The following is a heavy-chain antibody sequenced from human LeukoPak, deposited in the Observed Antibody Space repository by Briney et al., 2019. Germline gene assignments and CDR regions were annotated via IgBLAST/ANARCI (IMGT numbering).Heavy chain of an antibody. D-gene: IGHD1-26*01. CDR3: ARAVIVGATRGHFDY. V-gene: IGHV3-11*05. CDR1: GFTFSDYY. J-gene: IGHJ4*02. CDR2: ISSSSSYT. Sequence: GGPLRLSCAASGFTFSDYYMSWIRQAPGKGLEWVSYISSSSSYTNYADSVKGRFTISRDNAKNSLYLQMNSLRAEDTAVYYCARAVIVGATRGHFDYWGQGTLVTVSS.